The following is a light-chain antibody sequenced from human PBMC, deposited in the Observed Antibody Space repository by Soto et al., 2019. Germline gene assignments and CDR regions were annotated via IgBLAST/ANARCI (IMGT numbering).Light chain of an antibody. V-gene: IGKV1-5*03. CDR1: QSISNW. J-gene: IGKJ1*01. CDR2: TAS. Sequence: DIQMTQSPSALSASVGDRVTITCRASQSISNWLAWYQQKPGKAPKLLIYTASSLESGVPSRFSGSGSGTEFTLTISSLQPDDFATYYCQQYTNSWTFGQGTKVDIK. CDR3: QQYTNSWT.